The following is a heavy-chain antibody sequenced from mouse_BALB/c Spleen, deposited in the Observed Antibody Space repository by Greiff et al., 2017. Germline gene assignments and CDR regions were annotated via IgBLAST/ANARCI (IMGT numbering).Heavy chain of an antibody. CDR1: GFNIKDTY. J-gene: IGHJ3*01. Sequence: VQLQQSGAELVKPGASVKLSCTASGFNIKDTYMHWVKQRPEQGLEWIGRIDPANGNTKYDPKFQGKATITADTSSNPAYLQLSSLTSEDTAVYYCARSVYYRYENWFAYWGQGTLVTVSA. V-gene: IGHV14-3*02. CDR2: IDPANGNT. D-gene: IGHD2-14*01. CDR3: ARSVYYRYENWFAY.